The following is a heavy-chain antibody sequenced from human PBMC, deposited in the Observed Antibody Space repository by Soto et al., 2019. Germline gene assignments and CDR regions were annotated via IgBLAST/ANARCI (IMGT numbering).Heavy chain of an antibody. CDR3: GRAYIAAAGSWYFEL. CDR2: ISGSGSAI. V-gene: IGHV3-11*01. D-gene: IGHD6-25*01. Sequence: QVQLVESGGGLVKPGGSLRLSCAASGFTFSDHYMSWIRQAPGKGLEWVSCISGSGSAIYYADSGKGRFTISRDNAKNSLYLQMNSLRAEDTAVYYCGRAYIAAAGSWYFELWGRGTLVTVSS. J-gene: IGHJ2*01. CDR1: GFTFSDHY.